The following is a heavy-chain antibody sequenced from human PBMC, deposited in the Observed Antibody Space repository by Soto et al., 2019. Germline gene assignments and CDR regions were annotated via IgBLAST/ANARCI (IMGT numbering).Heavy chain of an antibody. J-gene: IGHJ3*02. CDR2: INPSGGST. CDR1: GYTFTSYY. CDR3: ARVYPQQQLTNHDAFDI. Sequence: ASVKVSCKASGYTFTSYYMHWVRQAPGQGLEWMGIINPSGGSTSYAQKFQGRVTMTRDTSTSTVYMELSSLRSEDTAVDYCARVYPQQQLTNHDAFDIWGQGTMVTVSS. D-gene: IGHD6-13*01. V-gene: IGHV1-46*03.